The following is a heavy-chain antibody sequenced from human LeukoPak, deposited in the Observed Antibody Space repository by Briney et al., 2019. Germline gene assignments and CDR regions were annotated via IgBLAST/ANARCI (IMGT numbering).Heavy chain of an antibody. J-gene: IGHJ4*02. Sequence: SETLSLTCTVSGDSISGFYWSWIRQPAGKGLEWIGRIYPSGSTKYNPSLKSRVTMSADTSKNQFSLKLTSVTAADTAVYYCAREDDGSGSYYDDSWGQGTLVTVSS. CDR1: GDSISGFY. V-gene: IGHV4-4*07. CDR3: AREDDGSGSYYDDS. D-gene: IGHD3-10*01. CDR2: IYPSGST.